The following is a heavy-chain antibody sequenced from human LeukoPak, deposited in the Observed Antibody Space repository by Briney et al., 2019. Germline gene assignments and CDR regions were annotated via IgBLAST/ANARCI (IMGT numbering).Heavy chain of an antibody. CDR1: GGSISDYS. CDR3: ARDARDQGFDY. Sequence: PSETLSLTCTVSGGSISDYSWSWIRQPPGKGLEWIGNIYYSGSANHNPSLKSRVTISRDTSKNQFSLKLSSVTAADTAVYYCARDARDQGFDYWGQGTLVTVSS. D-gene: IGHD2-2*01. CDR2: IYYSGSA. J-gene: IGHJ4*02. V-gene: IGHV4-59*01.